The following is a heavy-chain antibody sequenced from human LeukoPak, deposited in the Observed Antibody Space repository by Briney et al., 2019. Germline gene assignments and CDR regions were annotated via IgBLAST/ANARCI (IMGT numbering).Heavy chain of an antibody. J-gene: IGHJ4*02. Sequence: ASVKVSCKTSGYSFTSQDMHWVRQAPGQRLEWVECISPDNGNAQYSQEFQGRVTITRDTSARTAYMELSSLRSEDMAVYYCTLYNYWGQGTLVTVSS. CDR3: TLYNY. CDR2: ISPDNGNA. CDR1: GYSFTSQD. D-gene: IGHD2-2*02. V-gene: IGHV1-3*03.